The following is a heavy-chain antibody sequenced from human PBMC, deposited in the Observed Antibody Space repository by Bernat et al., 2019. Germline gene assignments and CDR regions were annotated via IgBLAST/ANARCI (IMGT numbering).Heavy chain of an antibody. V-gene: IGHV3-7*04. Sequence: EVQLVESGGGLVQPGGSLRLSCAASGFTFSSYWMSWVRQAPGKGLEWVANIKEDGSEKYYVDSVKGRFTISRDNAKNSLYLQMNSLRGEDTAVDYCARFTRRDPGEYWGQGTLVTVSS. CDR3: ARFTRRDPGEY. CDR2: IKEDGSEK. D-gene: IGHD2-15*01. CDR1: GFTFSSYW. J-gene: IGHJ4*02.